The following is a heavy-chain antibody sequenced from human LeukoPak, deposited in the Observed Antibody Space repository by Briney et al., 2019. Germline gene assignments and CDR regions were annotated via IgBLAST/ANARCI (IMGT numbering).Heavy chain of an antibody. J-gene: IGHJ4*02. V-gene: IGHV1-46*01. D-gene: IGHD3-10*01. CDR1: GYTFTSYY. Sequence: GASVKVSCKASGYTFTSYYMHWVRQAPGQGLEWMGIINPSGGSTSYAQKFQGRVTMTRDTSTSTVYMELSSLRSEDTAVYYCARDSAHRPPGQRPVFYRGGPDYWGQGTPVTVSS. CDR2: INPSGGST. CDR3: ARDSAHRPPGQRPVFYRGGPDY.